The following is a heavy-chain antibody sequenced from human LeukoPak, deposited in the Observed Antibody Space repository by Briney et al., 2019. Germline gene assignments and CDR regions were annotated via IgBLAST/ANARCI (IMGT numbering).Heavy chain of an antibody. CDR3: ASTGYVEMATINY. Sequence: GASVKVSCKASGGTFSSYAISWVRQAPGQGLEWMGRIIPILGIANYAQKFQGRVTITADKSTSTAYMELSSLRSEDTAVYYCASTGYVEMATINYWGQGTLVTVSS. V-gene: IGHV1-69*04. CDR2: IIPILGIA. CDR1: GGTFSSYA. D-gene: IGHD5-24*01. J-gene: IGHJ4*02.